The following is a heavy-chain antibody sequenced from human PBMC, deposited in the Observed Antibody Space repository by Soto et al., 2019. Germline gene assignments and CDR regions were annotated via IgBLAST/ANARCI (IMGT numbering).Heavy chain of an antibody. J-gene: IGHJ4*02. CDR1: GFTFSDYS. CDR2: IGGRDGPI. CDR3: ARRPDNFWSGYPEAFDY. Sequence: GGSLRLSCAASGFTFSDYSMNWVRQALGKGLEWVSYIGGRDGPIKYVDSVKGRFTISGDNAKNSVSLQMNSLGADDTGVYYCARRPDNFWSGYPEAFDYWGPGTLVTVS. V-gene: IGHV3-48*04. D-gene: IGHD3-3*01.